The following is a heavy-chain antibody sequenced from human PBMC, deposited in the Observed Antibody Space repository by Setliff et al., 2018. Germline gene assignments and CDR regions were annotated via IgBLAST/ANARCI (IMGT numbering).Heavy chain of an antibody. Sequence: TLSLTCTVSGGSISSGSYYWTWIRQPAGKGLEWVGHIYTSGSTNYNPSLKSRVTISVDTSKNQFSLKLSSVTAADTAVYYCARERFGRTGGSYGAYYFDYWGQGTLVTVSS. CDR2: IYTSGST. CDR1: GGSISSGSYY. V-gene: IGHV4-61*09. D-gene: IGHD1-26*01. CDR3: ARERFGRTGGSYGAYYFDY. J-gene: IGHJ4*02.